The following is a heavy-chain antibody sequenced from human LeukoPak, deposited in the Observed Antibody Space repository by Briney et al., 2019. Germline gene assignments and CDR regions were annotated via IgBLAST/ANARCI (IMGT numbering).Heavy chain of an antibody. V-gene: IGHV3-30*03. CDR1: GFTFSSYG. CDR3: ATDLNWGER. D-gene: IGHD3-16*01. J-gene: IGHJ4*02. Sequence: PGRSLRLSCAASGFTFSSYGMHWVRQAPGKGLEWVAVISYDGSNKYYADSVKGRFTISRDNSKNTLYLQMNSLRAEDTAVYYCATDLNWGERWGQGTLVTVSS. CDR2: ISYDGSNK.